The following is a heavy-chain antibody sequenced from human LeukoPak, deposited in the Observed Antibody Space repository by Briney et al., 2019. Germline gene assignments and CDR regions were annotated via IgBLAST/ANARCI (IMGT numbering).Heavy chain of an antibody. CDR1: GFTFDDYA. D-gene: IGHD1-26*01. CDR2: ISSSGSTI. CDR3: ARGPVGATAFFDY. J-gene: IGHJ4*02. V-gene: IGHV3-48*03. Sequence: GGSLRLSCAASGFTFDDYAMNWVRQAPGKGLEWVSYISSSGSTIYYADSVKGRFTISRDNAKNSLYLQMNSLRAEDTAVYYCARGPVGATAFFDYWGQGTLVAVSS.